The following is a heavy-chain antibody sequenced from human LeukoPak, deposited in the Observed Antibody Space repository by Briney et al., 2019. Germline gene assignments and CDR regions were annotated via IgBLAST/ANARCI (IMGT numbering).Heavy chain of an antibody. V-gene: IGHV3-9*01. CDR1: GFIFNNYA. CDR3: ARGSGSGYCSSTSCYTVYYFDY. D-gene: IGHD2-2*02. J-gene: IGHJ4*02. Sequence: GGSLRLSCAGSGFIFNNYAMHWVRQPPGKGLEWVSGISWNSGTIDYADSVRGRFTISRDNAKNSLYLQMNSLRAEDTAVYYCARGSGSGYCSSTSCYTVYYFDYWGQGTLVTVSS. CDR2: ISWNSGTI.